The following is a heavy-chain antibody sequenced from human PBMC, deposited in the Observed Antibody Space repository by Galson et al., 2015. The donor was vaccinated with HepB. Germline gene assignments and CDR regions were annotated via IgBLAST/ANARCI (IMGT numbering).Heavy chain of an antibody. CDR3: AKNKEPGKAHFDN. V-gene: IGHV3-23*01. CDR1: GFPFSTNA. Sequence: SLRLSCAASGFPFSTNAMNWVRQAPGKGLAWVAAISGDSMYTYYADAVKGRFTVSRDNSKNTLYLQMNSLRAEDTAVYYCAKNKEPGKAHFDNWGRGALVTVSS. J-gene: IGHJ4*02. CDR2: ISGDSMYT.